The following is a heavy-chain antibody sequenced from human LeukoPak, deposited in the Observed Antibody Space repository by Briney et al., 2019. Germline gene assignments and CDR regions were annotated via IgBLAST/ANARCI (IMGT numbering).Heavy chain of an antibody. CDR1: GFTFSAYY. CDR3: ARAPMSGYTYTMGS. J-gene: IGHJ5*02. Sequence: GGSLRLSCAASGFTFSAYYIHWVRQAPGKGLVWVSRVSSDGSSTNYADSVKGRFTISRDNAKNTPYLQMDSLRVEDTAVYYCARAPMSGYTYTMGSWGQGALVTVSS. CDR2: VSSDGSST. D-gene: IGHD5-18*01. V-gene: IGHV3-74*01.